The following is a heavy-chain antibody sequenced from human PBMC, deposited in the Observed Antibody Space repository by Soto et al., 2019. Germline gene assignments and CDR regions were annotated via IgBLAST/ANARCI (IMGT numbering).Heavy chain of an antibody. CDR3: ARGEDGYNYNNWFDP. Sequence: ASETLSLTCTVSGGYLSRGDYYLRWIRPPPGKGLEWIGYIYYSGSTYYNPSLKSRVTISVDTSKNQFSLKLSSVTAADTAVYYCARGEDGYNYNNWFDPWGQGTLVSVSS. J-gene: IGHJ5*02. D-gene: IGHD5-12*01. CDR2: IYYSGST. V-gene: IGHV4-30-4*01. CDR1: GGYLSRGDYY.